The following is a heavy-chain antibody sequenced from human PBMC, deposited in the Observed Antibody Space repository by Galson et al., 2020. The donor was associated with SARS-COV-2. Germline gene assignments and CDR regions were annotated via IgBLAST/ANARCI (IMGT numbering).Heavy chain of an antibody. CDR1: GFSLSTSGVG. V-gene: IGHV2-5*02. CDR3: AHRDSMTDAFDI. Sequence: YGPTLVKPTQTLTLTCTFSGFSLSTSGVGVGWIRQPPGKALEWLALIYWDDDKRYSPSLKSRLTITKDTSKNQVVLTMTNMDPVDTATYYCAHRDSMTDAFDIWGQGTMVTVSS. CDR2: IYWDDDK. D-gene: IGHD3-22*01. J-gene: IGHJ3*02.